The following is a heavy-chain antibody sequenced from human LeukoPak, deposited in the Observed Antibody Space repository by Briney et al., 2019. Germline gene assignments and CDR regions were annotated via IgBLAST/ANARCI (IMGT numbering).Heavy chain of an antibody. Sequence: GGSLRLSCAASGFSFSDYYMTWIRQAPGKGLEWISYISSSGSTLYYADSVKGRFTISRDNAKNSLYLQMNSLRAEDTAVYYCARESPEDYYGMDVWGQGTTVTVSS. D-gene: IGHD1-14*01. CDR3: ARESPEDYYGMDV. CDR2: ISSSGSTL. CDR1: GFSFSDYY. J-gene: IGHJ6*02. V-gene: IGHV3-11*04.